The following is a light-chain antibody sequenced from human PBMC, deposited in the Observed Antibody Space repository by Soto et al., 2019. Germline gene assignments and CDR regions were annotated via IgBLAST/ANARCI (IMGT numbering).Light chain of an antibody. CDR3: CPYAGSSTFDVV. J-gene: IGLJ2*01. V-gene: IGLV2-23*02. CDR2: EVS. CDR1: RNDVGTYNL. Sequence: HSVLTQPASVSGSPGQSITISCTGTRNDVGTYNLISWYQHHPGKPPKLMIYEVSRRPSGVSNRFSGSKSGNSASLTISGLQAEDEADYYCCPYAGSSTFDVVFGGGTQLTVL.